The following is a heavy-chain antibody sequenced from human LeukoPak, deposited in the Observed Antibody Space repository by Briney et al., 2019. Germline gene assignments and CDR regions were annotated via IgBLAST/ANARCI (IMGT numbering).Heavy chain of an antibody. CDR2: ISSTTSTI. Sequence: GGSLRLSCAASGFTFSSYSMNWVRQAPGKGLEWISYISSTTSTIYYADSVKGRFTISRDNAKNSLYLQMNSLRAEDTAVYYCARDVTYYGADWFDPWGQGTLVTASS. CDR1: GFTFSSYS. D-gene: IGHD4-17*01. J-gene: IGHJ5*02. CDR3: ARDVTYYGADWFDP. V-gene: IGHV3-48*04.